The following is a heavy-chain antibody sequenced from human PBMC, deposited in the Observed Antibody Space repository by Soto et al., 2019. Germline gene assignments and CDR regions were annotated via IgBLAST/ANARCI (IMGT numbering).Heavy chain of an antibody. CDR3: ARDYLWFGELLTDPYYYGIDV. D-gene: IGHD3-10*01. J-gene: IGHJ6*02. V-gene: IGHV3-21*01. CDR1: GFTFSSYS. Sequence: PGGSLRLSCAASGFTFSSYSMNWVRQAPGKGLEWVSSISSSSSYIYYADSVKGRFTISRDNAKNSLYLQMNSLRAEDTAVYYCARDYLWFGELLTDPYYYGIDVWGQGTTVTVSS. CDR2: ISSSSSYI.